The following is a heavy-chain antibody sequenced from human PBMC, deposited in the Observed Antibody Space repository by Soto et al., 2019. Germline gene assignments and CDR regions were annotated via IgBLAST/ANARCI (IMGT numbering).Heavy chain of an antibody. J-gene: IGHJ2*01. CDR2: ISSSSSTI. D-gene: IGHD3-10*01. CDR3: ARDRGAGYFDL. Sequence: EVQLVESGGGLVQPGGSLRLSCAASGFTFSSYSMNWVRQAPGKGLEWVSYISSSSSTIYYADSVKGRFTISRDNAKNSLYLQMNSLRAEDTAGYYCARDRGAGYFDLWGRGTLVTVSS. CDR1: GFTFSSYS. V-gene: IGHV3-48*01.